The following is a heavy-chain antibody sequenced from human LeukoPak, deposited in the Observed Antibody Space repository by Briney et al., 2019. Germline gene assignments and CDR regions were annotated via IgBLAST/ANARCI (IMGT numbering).Heavy chain of an antibody. V-gene: IGHV3-48*04. CDR2: ISSSSTI. J-gene: IGHJ4*02. CDR3: ARDLNPYHSIAPFDY. D-gene: IGHD6-13*01. CDR1: GFTFSSYS. Sequence: GGSLRLSCAASGFTFSSYSMNWVRQAPGKGLEWVSYISSSSTIYYADSVKGRFTISRDNAKNSLYLQMNSLRAEDTAVYYCARDLNPYHSIAPFDYWGQGTLVTVSS.